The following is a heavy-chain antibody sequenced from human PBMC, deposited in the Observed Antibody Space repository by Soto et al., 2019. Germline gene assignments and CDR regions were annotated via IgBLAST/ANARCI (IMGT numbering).Heavy chain of an antibody. CDR3: ATAFGGWPPDS. D-gene: IGHD6-19*01. J-gene: IGHJ5*02. CDR1: SGSIDNVYW. V-gene: IGHV4-4*02. CDR2: TSHDGVT. Sequence: SETLSLTCAVSSGSIDNVYWWSWVRQSPGKGLEWIGETSHDGVTNYNPSLEGRVAISIDTSKKQISLNLTSVAAADTAVYYCATAFGGWPPDSWGPGTLVTVSS.